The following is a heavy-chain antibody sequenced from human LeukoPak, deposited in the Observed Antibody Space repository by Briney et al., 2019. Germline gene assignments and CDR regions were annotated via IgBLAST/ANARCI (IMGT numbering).Heavy chain of an antibody. CDR1: GYTFTGYY. D-gene: IGHD3-22*01. J-gene: IGHJ4*02. V-gene: IGHV1-2*02. CDR3: AREGGERGHYYASSGLAPDY. Sequence: ASVKVSCKASGYTFTGYYMHWVRQAPGQGLEWMGWINPNSGGTNYAQKFQGRVTMTRDTSISTAYMELSRLRSDDTAVYYCAREGGERGHYYASSGLAPDYWGQGTLVTVSS. CDR2: INPNSGGT.